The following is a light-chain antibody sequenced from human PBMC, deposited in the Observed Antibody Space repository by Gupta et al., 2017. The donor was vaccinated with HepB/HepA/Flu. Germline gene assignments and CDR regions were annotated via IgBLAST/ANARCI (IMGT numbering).Light chain of an antibody. CDR1: SSNIGAGYP. Sequence: QSVLMQLSSMSGHPGQTVTIPFTGSSSNIGAGYPLHWYQQRPGATPKLLIYDNSKPPSVVPERFSGTKCDTASPMAITGLQAEDAADYYCQSEDSSLIGVVFGGGTKLTVL. CDR2: DNS. CDR3: QSEDSSLIGVV. J-gene: IGLJ2*01. V-gene: IGLV1-40*01.